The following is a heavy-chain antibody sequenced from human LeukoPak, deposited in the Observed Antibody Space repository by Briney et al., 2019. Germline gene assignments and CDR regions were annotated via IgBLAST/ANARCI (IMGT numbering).Heavy chain of an antibody. CDR3: ARELPNYYDSSENGY. J-gene: IGHJ3*01. V-gene: IGHV3-11*04. D-gene: IGHD3-22*01. Sequence: GGSLRLSCAASGFTFSDYYMSWIRQAPGKGLEWVSYISSSGSTIYYADSVKGRFTISRDNAKNSLYLQMNSLRAEDTAVYYCARELPNYYDSSENGYWGQGTMVTVSS. CDR1: GFTFSDYY. CDR2: ISSSGSTI.